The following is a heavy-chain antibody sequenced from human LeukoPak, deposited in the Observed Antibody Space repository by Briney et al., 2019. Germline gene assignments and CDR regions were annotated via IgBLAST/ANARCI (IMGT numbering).Heavy chain of an antibody. Sequence: SETLSLTCAVYGGSFSGYYWSWIRQPPGKRLEWIGEINPSGSTNYNPSLKSRVTILVATFKNQLSLKLSSVTAADTAVYYCAREPGYCTGGSCYGGWFDPWGQGTLVTVSS. D-gene: IGHD2-15*01. CDR2: INPSGST. CDR1: GGSFSGYY. J-gene: IGHJ5*02. CDR3: AREPGYCTGGSCYGGWFDP. V-gene: IGHV4-34*01.